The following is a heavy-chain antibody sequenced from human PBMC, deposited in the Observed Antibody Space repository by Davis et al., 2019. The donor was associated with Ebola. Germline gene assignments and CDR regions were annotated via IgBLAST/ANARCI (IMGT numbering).Heavy chain of an antibody. D-gene: IGHD1-26*01. J-gene: IGHJ4*02. CDR1: GFTFPNYA. V-gene: IGHV3-30-3*01. Sequence: GGSLRLSCAVSGFTFPNYAMDWVRQAPGKGLEWVALISYDGDTKYYTDFVKGRFTISRDNSKNTLYLQLSSLKIEDTAVYYCVTSKSGTYAYWGQGKLVTVSS. CDR2: ISYDGDTK. CDR3: VTSKSGTYAY.